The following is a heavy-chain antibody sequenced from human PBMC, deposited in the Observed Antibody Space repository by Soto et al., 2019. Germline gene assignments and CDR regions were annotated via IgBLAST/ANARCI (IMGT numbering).Heavy chain of an antibody. V-gene: IGHV3-9*01. CDR2: ISWNSGSI. CDR1: GFTFDDYA. Sequence: GGSLRLSCAASGFTFDDYAMHWVRQAPGKGLEWVSGISWNSGSIGYADSVKGRFTISRDNAKNSLYLQMNSLRAEDTALYYCAKDDYGDSFKLFDYWGQGTLVTVSS. CDR3: AKDDYGDSFKLFDY. D-gene: IGHD4-17*01. J-gene: IGHJ4*02.